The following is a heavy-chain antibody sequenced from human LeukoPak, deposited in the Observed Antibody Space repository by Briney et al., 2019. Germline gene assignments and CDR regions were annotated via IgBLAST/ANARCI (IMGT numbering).Heavy chain of an antibody. J-gene: IGHJ3*01. CDR1: GFTFSTYS. CDR2: ISSSSGTK. D-gene: IGHD3-10*01. Sequence: GGSLRLSCAASGFTFSTYSMNWVRQAPGKGLEWVSYISSSSGTKYYTDSVQGRFTISRDNAKNSLYLQMNSLRAEDTAVYYCARTGDYSAFDPWGQGTMVTVSS. CDR3: ARTGDYSAFDP. V-gene: IGHV3-48*04.